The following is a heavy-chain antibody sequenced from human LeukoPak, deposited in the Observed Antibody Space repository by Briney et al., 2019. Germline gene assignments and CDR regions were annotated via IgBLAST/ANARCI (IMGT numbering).Heavy chain of an antibody. V-gene: IGHV4-30-4*08. J-gene: IGHJ4*02. D-gene: IGHD3-10*01. CDR3: ASSPAFAYGSGSYYNADFDY. Sequence: PSETLSLTCTVSGGSISSSSYYWGWIRQPPGKGLEWIGYIYYSGSTYYNPSLKSRVTISVDTSKNQFSLKLSSVTAADTAVYYCASSPAFAYGSGSYYNADFDYWGQGTLVTVSS. CDR2: IYYSGST. CDR1: GGSISSSSYY.